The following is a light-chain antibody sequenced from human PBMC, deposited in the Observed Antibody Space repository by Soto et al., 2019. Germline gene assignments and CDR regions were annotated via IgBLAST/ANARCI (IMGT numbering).Light chain of an antibody. J-gene: IGKJ1*01. CDR3: KQYGSSPRT. Sequence: EIVMTQSPATLSVSPGERATLSCRASQSVSSYLAWYQQKPGQAPRLLIYDAYNRATGIQDRFSGSGSGTDFTLTIRRLEPEDFAVYYCKQYGSSPRTFGQGTKVDIK. CDR2: DAY. CDR1: QSVSSY. V-gene: IGKV3-20*01.